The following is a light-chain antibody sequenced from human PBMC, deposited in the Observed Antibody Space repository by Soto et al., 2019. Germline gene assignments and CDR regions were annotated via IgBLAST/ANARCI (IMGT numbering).Light chain of an antibody. Sequence: DIQMTQSPSTLSASVGDRVTITCRASQSIGDWLAWYQQKPGKAPKRLIYKASSLESGVPSRFSGSGSGTEFTLTSSSLQPDDFATYYCQQYNSYSAFGQGTKVEIK. CDR3: QQYNSYSA. J-gene: IGKJ1*01. CDR2: KAS. CDR1: QSIGDW. V-gene: IGKV1-5*03.